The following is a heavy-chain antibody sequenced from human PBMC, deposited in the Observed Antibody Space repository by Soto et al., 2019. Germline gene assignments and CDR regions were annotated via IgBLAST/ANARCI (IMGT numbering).Heavy chain of an antibody. V-gene: IGHV4-4*02. J-gene: IGHJ4*02. CDR1: SDSISTSNW. CDR3: VRGVSGTTNDY. CDR2: IFESGHT. Sequence: QVQLQESGPSGPGLVKPSGTLSLTCVVSSDSISTSNWWSWVRQPPGKGLEWIGEIFESGHTTYNPSLKSRVTISVDRSKNHLSLKMTSVPAADTAIYYCVRGVSGTTNDYWGQGTLVTVSS. D-gene: IGHD4-17*01.